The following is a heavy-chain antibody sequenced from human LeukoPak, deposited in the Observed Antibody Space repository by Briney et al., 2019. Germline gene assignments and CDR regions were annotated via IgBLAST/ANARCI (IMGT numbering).Heavy chain of an antibody. CDR3: AKGVAAAGTNYFEY. V-gene: IGHV3-23*01. Sequence: GGSLRFSCAASGFTFSSDAMSCVRQAPGKGREWVSSISGSGGSTYYADSVKGRFTISRDNSKNTLYLQMNSLRAEDTAVYYCAKGVAAAGTNYFEYWGQGTLVTASS. J-gene: IGHJ4*02. CDR1: GFTFSSDA. CDR2: ISGSGGST. D-gene: IGHD6-13*01.